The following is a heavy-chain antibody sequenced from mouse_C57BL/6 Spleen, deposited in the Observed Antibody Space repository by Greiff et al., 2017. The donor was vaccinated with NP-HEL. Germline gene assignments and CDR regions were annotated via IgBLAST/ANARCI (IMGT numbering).Heavy chain of an antibody. CDR1: GYTFTEYT. V-gene: IGHV1-62-2*01. D-gene: IGHD1-1*01. CDR3: ARDEGGDYYGSSPAWFAY. J-gene: IGHJ3*01. CDR2: FYPGSGSI. Sequence: VQLQQSGAELVKPGASVKLSCKASGYTFTEYTIHWVKQRSGQGLEWIGWFYPGSGSIRYNEKFKDKATLTADKSSSTVYMELSRLTSEDSAVYFCARDEGGDYYGSSPAWFAYWGQGTLVTVSA.